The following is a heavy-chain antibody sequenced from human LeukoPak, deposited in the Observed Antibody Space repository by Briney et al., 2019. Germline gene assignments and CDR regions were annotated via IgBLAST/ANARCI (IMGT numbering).Heavy chain of an antibody. V-gene: IGHV4-34*01. Sequence: PGGSLRLSCAASGFTFNTYSMNWVRQSPGKGLEWIGEISHTEGTRYNPSLESRVTMSVGTSENQLSLKLIFVTAADTPVYYCARIRCGHSGSVCYNHWGLGTLVTVSS. CDR3: ARIRCGHSGSVCYNH. J-gene: IGHJ4*02. CDR1: GFTFNTYS. CDR2: ISHTEGT. D-gene: IGHD3-9*01.